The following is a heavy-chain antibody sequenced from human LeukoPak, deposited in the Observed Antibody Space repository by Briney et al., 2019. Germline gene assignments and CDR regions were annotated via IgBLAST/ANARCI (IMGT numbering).Heavy chain of an antibody. CDR1: GFTFSSYA. CDR2: ISGSGGGT. CDR3: AKDPRRVGATRAFDY. Sequence: GGSLRLSCAASGFTFSSYAMSWVRQAPGKGLEWVSAISGSGGGTYYADSVKGRFTISRDNSKNTLYLQMNSLRAEDTAVYYCAKDPRRVGATRAFDYWGQGTLVTVSS. D-gene: IGHD1-26*01. V-gene: IGHV3-23*01. J-gene: IGHJ4*02.